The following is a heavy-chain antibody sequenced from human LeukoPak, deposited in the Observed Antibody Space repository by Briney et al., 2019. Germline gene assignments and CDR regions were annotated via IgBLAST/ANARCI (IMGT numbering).Heavy chain of an antibody. D-gene: IGHD6-13*01. V-gene: IGHV4-59*01. CDR2: IYYSGST. CDR1: GGSISSYY. CDR3: AKDRHPSSGSSWYYFDY. J-gene: IGHJ4*02. Sequence: SETLSLTCTVSGGSISSYYWSWIRQPPGKGLEGIGYIYYSGSTNYNPSLKSRVTISVDTSKNQFSLKLSSVTAEDTAVYYCAKDRHPSSGSSWYYFDYWGQGTLVTVSS.